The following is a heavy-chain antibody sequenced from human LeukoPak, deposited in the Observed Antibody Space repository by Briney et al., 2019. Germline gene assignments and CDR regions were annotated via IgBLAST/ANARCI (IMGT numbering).Heavy chain of an antibody. CDR1: GFTFSSYG. CDR3: AKDNSCYGSGRQLNYFDY. Sequence: GGSRRRSCAASGFTFSSYGMHWVRQAPGKGLERSAVISYDGSNKYYADSVKGRFTISRDNYKNTLYLQMNSLRAEDTDVYYCAKDNSCYGSGRQLNYFDYWGQGTLVTVSS. D-gene: IGHD3-10*01. V-gene: IGHV3-30*18. J-gene: IGHJ4*02. CDR2: ISYDGSNK.